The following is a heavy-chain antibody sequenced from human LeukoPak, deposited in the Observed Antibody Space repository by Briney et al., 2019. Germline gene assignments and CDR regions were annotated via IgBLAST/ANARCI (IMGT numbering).Heavy chain of an antibody. CDR1: GGSISSYY. Sequence: SETLSLTSTVSGGSISSYYWSWIRQPPGKGLEWIGYIYYSGSTNYNPSLKSRVTISVDTSKNQFSLKLSSVTAADTAVYYCASQRGHYDYVWGSYRYTGFIYWGQGTLVTVSS. V-gene: IGHV4-59*08. CDR3: ASQRGHYDYVWGSYRYTGFIY. CDR2: IYYSGST. D-gene: IGHD3-16*02. J-gene: IGHJ4*02.